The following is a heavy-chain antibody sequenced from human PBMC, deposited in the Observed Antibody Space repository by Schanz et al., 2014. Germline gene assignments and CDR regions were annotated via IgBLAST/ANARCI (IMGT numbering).Heavy chain of an antibody. V-gene: IGHV3-48*01. D-gene: IGHD3-16*01. CDR3: AKYYECDLPPPRHDAFDV. CDR2: ISGRSSTK. CDR1: GITFSGYS. Sequence: EVQLVESGGGLAQPGGSLRLSCAASGITFSGYSMNWVRQAPGKGLEWVSYISGRSSTKYYADSVKGRFTISRDNGKNSLYLQRNSQRPEDTPVYSCAKYYECDLPPPRHDAFDVWGQGTVVTVSS. J-gene: IGHJ3*01.